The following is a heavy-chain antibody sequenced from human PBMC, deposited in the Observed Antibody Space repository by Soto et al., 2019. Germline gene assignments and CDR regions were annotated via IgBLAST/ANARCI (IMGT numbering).Heavy chain of an antibody. D-gene: IGHD2-2*01. Sequence: ASVKVSCKASGYTFTSYDTNWVRQATGQGLEWMGWMNPNSGNTGYAQKFQGRVTMTRNTSISTAYMELSSLRSEDTAVYYCARVSYIRLRYCSSTSCYALGYWGQGTLVTVSS. V-gene: IGHV1-8*01. CDR3: ARVSYIRLRYCSSTSCYALGY. CDR1: GYTFTSYD. J-gene: IGHJ4*02. CDR2: MNPNSGNT.